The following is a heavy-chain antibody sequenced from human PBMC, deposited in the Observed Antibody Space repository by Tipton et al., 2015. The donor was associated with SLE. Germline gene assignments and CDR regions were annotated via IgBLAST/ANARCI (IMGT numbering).Heavy chain of an antibody. CDR3: ARRGYKSWYFDL. V-gene: IGHV4-39*07. D-gene: IGHD5-24*01. CDR2: IYYTGNT. Sequence: TLSLTCTVSGGSISSTSYYWGWIRQPPGKGLEWIGTIYYTGNTFYNPSLKSRVTISIDTSRNQFSLELSSVTAADTAVYYCARRGYKSWYFDLWGRGALVTVSS. CDR1: GGSISSTSYY. J-gene: IGHJ2*01.